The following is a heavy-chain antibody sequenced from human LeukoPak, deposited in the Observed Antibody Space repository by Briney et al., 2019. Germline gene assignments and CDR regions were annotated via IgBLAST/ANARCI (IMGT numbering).Heavy chain of an antibody. CDR3: ASNSGSYWRNFDY. Sequence: GGSLRLSCAASGFTFSSYAMHWVRQAPGKGLEWVSYISSSSSTIYYADSVKGRFTISRDNAKNSLYLQMNSLRDEDTAVYYCASNSGSYWRNFDYWGQGTLVTVSS. V-gene: IGHV3-48*02. D-gene: IGHD1-26*01. CDR2: ISSSSSTI. J-gene: IGHJ4*02. CDR1: GFTFSSYA.